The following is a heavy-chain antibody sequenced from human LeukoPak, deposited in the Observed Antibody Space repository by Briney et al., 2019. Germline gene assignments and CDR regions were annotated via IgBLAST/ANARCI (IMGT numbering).Heavy chain of an antibody. CDR3: ARQWEELRPHSPLDP. CDR2: IYYSGST. CDR1: GGSISSSSYY. J-gene: IGHJ5*02. D-gene: IGHD1-7*01. V-gene: IGHV4-39*01. Sequence: PSETLSLTCTVSGGSISSSSYYWGWIRQPPGKGLEWIGSIYYSGSTYYNPSLKSRVTISVDTSKNQFSLKLSSVTAADTAVYYCARQWEELRPHSPLDPWGQGILVTVSS.